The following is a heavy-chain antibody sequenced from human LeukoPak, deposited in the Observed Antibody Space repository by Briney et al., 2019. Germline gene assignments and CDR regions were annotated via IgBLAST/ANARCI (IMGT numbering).Heavy chain of an antibody. Sequence: GASVKVSCKASGYTFTSYGISWVRQAPGQRLEWMGWISAYNGNTNYAQKLQGRVTMTTDTSTSTAYMELRSLRSDDTAVYYCARDRRIAVAGIYYFDYWGQGTLVTVSS. D-gene: IGHD6-19*01. CDR2: ISAYNGNT. CDR3: ARDRRIAVAGIYYFDY. CDR1: GYTFTSYG. J-gene: IGHJ4*02. V-gene: IGHV1-18*01.